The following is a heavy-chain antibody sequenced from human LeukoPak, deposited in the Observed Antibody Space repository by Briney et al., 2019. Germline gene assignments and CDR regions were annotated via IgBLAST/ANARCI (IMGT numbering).Heavy chain of an antibody. CDR1: GGTFSSYA. Sequence: SVKVSCKASGGTFSSYAISWVRQAPGHGLEWMGGIIPIFGTANYAQKFHGRVTITADKSTSTAYMELCSLRSEDTAVYYCARGRYFDFYAAFDYWGQGTLVTVSS. CDR3: ARGRYFDFYAAFDY. CDR2: IIPIFGTA. V-gene: IGHV1-69*06. D-gene: IGHD3-9*01. J-gene: IGHJ4*02.